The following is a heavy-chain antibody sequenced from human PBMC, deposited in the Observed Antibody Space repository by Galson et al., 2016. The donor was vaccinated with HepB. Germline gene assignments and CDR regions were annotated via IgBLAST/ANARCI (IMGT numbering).Heavy chain of an antibody. J-gene: IGHJ4*02. CDR1: GFTVSSNY. V-gene: IGHV3-53*01. D-gene: IGHD7-27*01. CDR2: IYVGGST. Sequence: SLRLSCAASGFTVSSNYMNWVRQAPGKGLEWVSIIYVGGSTYYADSGRGRFTISRDNSKNTLYLQMNSLRAEDTAVYYWAGSGDYYYFDYWGQGTLVTVSS. CDR3: AGSGDYYYFDY.